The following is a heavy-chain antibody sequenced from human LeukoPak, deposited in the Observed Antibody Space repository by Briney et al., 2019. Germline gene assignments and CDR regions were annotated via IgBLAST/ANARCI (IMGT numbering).Heavy chain of an antibody. CDR2: INHSGST. CDR1: GGSFSGYY. CDR3: ARGVNYTGVDY. Sequence: SETLSLTCAVYGGSFSGYYWSWIRQPPGKGLEWIGEINHSGSTNYNPSLKSRVTISVDTSKNQFSLKLSSVTAADTAVYYCARGVNYTGVDYWGQGTLVTVSS. J-gene: IGHJ4*02. D-gene: IGHD2-2*02. V-gene: IGHV4-34*01.